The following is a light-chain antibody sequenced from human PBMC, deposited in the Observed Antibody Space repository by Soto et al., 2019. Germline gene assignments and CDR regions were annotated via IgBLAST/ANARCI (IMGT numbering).Light chain of an antibody. J-gene: IGKJ1*01. Sequence: AIRMTQSPSSLSASTGDRVTITCRASQGISSYLAWYQQNPGKAPKLLIYAASTFQSGVPSRFSGSGSGTDFTLTISCLQSEDFATYYCQQYYSYPPTFGQGTKVEIK. CDR3: QQYYSYPPT. CDR1: QGISSY. CDR2: AAS. V-gene: IGKV1-8*01.